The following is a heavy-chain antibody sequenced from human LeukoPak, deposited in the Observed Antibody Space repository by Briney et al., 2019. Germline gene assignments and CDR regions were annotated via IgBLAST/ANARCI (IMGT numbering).Heavy chain of an antibody. Sequence: SVKVSCKASGGTFSSYAISWVRQAPGQGLEWMGGIIPIFGTANYAQKFQGRVTITADESTSSAYMELSSLRSEDTAVYYCGYSEGYYYGMDVWGQGTTVTVSS. CDR1: GGTFSSYA. CDR3: GYSEGYYYGMDV. CDR2: IIPIFGTA. D-gene: IGHD5-18*01. J-gene: IGHJ6*02. V-gene: IGHV1-69*13.